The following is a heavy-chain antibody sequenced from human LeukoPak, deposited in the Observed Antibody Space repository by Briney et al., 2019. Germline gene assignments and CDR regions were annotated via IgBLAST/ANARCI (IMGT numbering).Heavy chain of an antibody. V-gene: IGHV3-21*01. Sequence: GGSLRLSCAASGFTFSSYSMNWVRQAPGKGLEGVSSISSSSSYIYYADSVKGRFTISRDNAKNSLYLQMNSLRAEDTAVYYCARGVVPAAMDYYYYMDVWGKGTTVTVSS. CDR3: ARGVVPAAMDYYYYMDV. D-gene: IGHD2-2*01. J-gene: IGHJ6*03. CDR2: ISSSSSYI. CDR1: GFTFSSYS.